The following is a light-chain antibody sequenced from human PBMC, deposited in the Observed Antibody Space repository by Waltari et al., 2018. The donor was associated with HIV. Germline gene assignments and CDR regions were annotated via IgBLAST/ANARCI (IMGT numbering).Light chain of an antibody. Sequence: QSVLTQPPSVSGAPGQRVTISCTGRNSHIGSTYDVPWYQLLPGKAPKLLIYANNNRPSGVPDRFSGSKSGASASLAITGLQAEDEADYSCQSYDSRLSAWVFGGGTKVTVL. V-gene: IGLV1-40*01. CDR1: NSHIGSTYD. CDR3: QSYDSRLSAWV. CDR2: ANN. J-gene: IGLJ3*02.